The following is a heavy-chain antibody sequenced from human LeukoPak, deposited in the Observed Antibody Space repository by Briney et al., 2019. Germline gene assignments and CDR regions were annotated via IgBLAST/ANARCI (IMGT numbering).Heavy chain of an antibody. CDR2: ISVYSEKI. Sequence: PGGSLRLSCAASGFTSNNYAINLVRQAPGKGLEWVSGISVYSEKIKYADSVKGRFTISKDNSKNTVDLQMSSLRVDDTAVYYCAAENGGRVVGDDPFDIWGQGTMVTVSA. CDR1: GFTSNNYA. CDR3: AAENGGRVVGDDPFDI. D-gene: IGHD3-22*01. J-gene: IGHJ3*02. V-gene: IGHV3-23*01.